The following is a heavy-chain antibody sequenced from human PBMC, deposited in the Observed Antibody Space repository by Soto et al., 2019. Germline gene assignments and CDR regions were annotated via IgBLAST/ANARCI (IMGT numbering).Heavy chain of an antibody. J-gene: IGHJ4*02. V-gene: IGHV3-7*01. D-gene: IGHD2-2*01. CDR3: ARDSSSSCFDY. CDR1: GFTFSSYW. Sequence: EVQLVESGGDLVQPGGSLRLSCAASGFTFSSYWMSWVRQAPGKGLEWVANIKQDGSEEYYVDSVKGRVTISRDNAKNSLYLQINSLRAEDTAVYYCARDSSSSCFDYWGQGTLVTVSS. CDR2: IKQDGSEE.